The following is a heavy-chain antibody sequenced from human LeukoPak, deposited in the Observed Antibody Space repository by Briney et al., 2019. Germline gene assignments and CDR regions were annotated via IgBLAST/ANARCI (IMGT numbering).Heavy chain of an antibody. D-gene: IGHD3-10*01. V-gene: IGHV3-30*18. CDR1: GFTFSSYG. CDR3: AKELGYYGSGSLSFDY. J-gene: IGHJ4*02. Sequence: GSLRLSCAASGFTFSSYGMHWVRQAPGKGLEWGAVISYDGSNKYYADSVKGRFTISRDNSKNTLYLQMNSLRAEDTAVYYCAKELGYYGSGSLSFDYWGQGTLVTVSS. CDR2: ISYDGSNK.